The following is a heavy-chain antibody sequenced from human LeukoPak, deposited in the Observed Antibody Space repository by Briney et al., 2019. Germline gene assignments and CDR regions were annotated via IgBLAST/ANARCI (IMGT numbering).Heavy chain of an antibody. CDR1: GFTVRSNY. CDR3: ARGTDYCFDY. D-gene: IGHD3/OR15-3a*01. J-gene: IGHJ4*02. V-gene: IGHV3-53*05. CDR2: IYSGGST. Sequence: PGGSLRLSCAASGFTVRSNYMSWVRQAPGKGLEWVSVIYSGGSTYYADSVKGRFTISRDRSTNTLYLQMNSLRPEDTAEYYCARGTDYCFDYWGQGTVVTVSS.